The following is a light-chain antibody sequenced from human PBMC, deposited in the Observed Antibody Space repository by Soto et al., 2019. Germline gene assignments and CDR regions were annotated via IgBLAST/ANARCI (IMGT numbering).Light chain of an antibody. CDR1: SSDVGDYNY. CDR2: DVS. V-gene: IGLV2-14*01. CDR3: SSYTSSTTRV. J-gene: IGLJ1*01. Sequence: ALTQPASVSGSPGQSITISCTGTSSDVGDYNYVSWYQQHPGKAPKLMIYDVSNRPSGVSNRFSGSKSGSTASLTISGLQAEDEADYCCSSYTSSTTRVFGTGTKLTVL.